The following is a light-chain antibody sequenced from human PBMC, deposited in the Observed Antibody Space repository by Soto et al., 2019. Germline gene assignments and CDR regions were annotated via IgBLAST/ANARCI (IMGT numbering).Light chain of an antibody. CDR3: QQYVMSPLT. CDR2: GAS. J-gene: IGKJ2*01. Sequence: EIVLTQSPGTLSLSPGERATLSCRASQSVNSNYLAWYQQKPGQAPRLLIYGASRRAPGIADSFSGSGSGTDFALTISRLEPEVFAVYYCQQYVMSPLTFGQGTKVEIK. CDR1: QSVNSNY. V-gene: IGKV3-20*01.